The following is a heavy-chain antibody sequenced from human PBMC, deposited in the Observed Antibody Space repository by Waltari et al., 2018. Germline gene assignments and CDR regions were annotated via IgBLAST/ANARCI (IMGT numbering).Heavy chain of an antibody. V-gene: IGHV4-34*01. D-gene: IGHD6-19*01. Sequence: QVQLQQWGAGLLKPSETLSLTCAVYGGSFSGYYWSWIRQPPGKGLEWIGEINHSGSTNYNPSLKSRGTISVDTSKNQFSLKLSSVTAADTAVYYWARQWRGRRSSGWYRFEDYWGQGTLVTVSS. J-gene: IGHJ4*02. CDR3: ARQWRGRRSSGWYRFEDY. CDR2: INHSGST. CDR1: GGSFSGYY.